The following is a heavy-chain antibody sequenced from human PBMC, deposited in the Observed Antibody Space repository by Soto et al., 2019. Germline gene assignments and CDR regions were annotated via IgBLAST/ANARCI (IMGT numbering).Heavy chain of an antibody. V-gene: IGHV3-30-3*01. D-gene: IGHD6-19*01. CDR3: AREALGPRVGGNDY. CDR1: GFTFSSYA. J-gene: IGHJ4*02. Sequence: QVQLVESGGGVVQPGRSLRLSCAASGFTFSSYAMHWVRQAPGKGLEWVAVISYDGSNKYYADSVKGRFTISRDNSKNTLYLQMNSLRAEDTAVYYCAREALGPRVGGNDYWGQGTLVTVSS. CDR2: ISYDGSNK.